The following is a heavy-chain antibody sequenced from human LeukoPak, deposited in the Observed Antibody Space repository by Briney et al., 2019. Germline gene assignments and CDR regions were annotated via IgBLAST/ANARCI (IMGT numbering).Heavy chain of an antibody. J-gene: IGHJ4*02. D-gene: IGHD6-19*01. CDR1: GHTFTGYY. Sequence: ASVKVPCKASGHTFTGYYMHWVRQAPGQGLEWMGWINPNSGGTNYAQKFQGRVTMTRDTSISTAYMELSRLRSDDTAVYYCARVRIAVAGKYYFDYWGQGTLVTVSS. CDR2: INPNSGGT. V-gene: IGHV1-2*02. CDR3: ARVRIAVAGKYYFDY.